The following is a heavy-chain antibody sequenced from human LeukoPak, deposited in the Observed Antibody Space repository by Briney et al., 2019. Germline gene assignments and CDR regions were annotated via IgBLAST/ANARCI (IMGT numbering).Heavy chain of an antibody. Sequence: GGSLRLSCAASGFTFSNAWMSWVRQAPGKGLEWVGRIKSKTDGGTTDYAAPVKGRFTISRDDSKNTLYLQMNSLKTEDTAVYYCTTDGAYNWNDVAWFDPWGQGTLATVSS. CDR3: TTDGAYNWNDVAWFDP. CDR2: IKSKTDGGTT. V-gene: IGHV3-15*01. J-gene: IGHJ5*02. D-gene: IGHD1-1*01. CDR1: GFTFSNAW.